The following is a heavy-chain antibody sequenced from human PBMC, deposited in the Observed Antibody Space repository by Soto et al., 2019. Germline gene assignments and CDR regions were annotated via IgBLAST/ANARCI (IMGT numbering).Heavy chain of an antibody. CDR2: IIPILGIA. V-gene: IGHV1-69*02. CDR1: GGTFSSYT. D-gene: IGHD1-26*01. J-gene: IGHJ5*02. Sequence: SVKVSCKASGGTFSSYTISWVRQAPGQGLEWMGRIIPILGIANYAQKFQGRVTITADKSTSTAYMELSSLRSEDTAVYYCARNGGGGGSYVNLFDPCGQGTLVTVSS. CDR3: ARNGGGGGSYVNLFDP.